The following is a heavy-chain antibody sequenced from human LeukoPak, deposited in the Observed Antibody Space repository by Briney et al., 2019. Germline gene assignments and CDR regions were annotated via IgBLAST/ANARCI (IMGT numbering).Heavy chain of an antibody. CDR3: ARDRYYGSATPLIDF. CDR1: GFTFSNYS. CDR2: ISSRSSYI. D-gene: IGHD3-10*01. J-gene: IGHJ4*02. Sequence: GGALRLSCAASGFTFSNYSMKWGRQAPGKGVEWVSSISSRSSYIYYADSVKGRFTIYRDNAKNSRYVQMNSLRAGDTAVYYCARDRYYGSATPLIDFWGRGTLVTVSS. V-gene: IGHV3-21*01.